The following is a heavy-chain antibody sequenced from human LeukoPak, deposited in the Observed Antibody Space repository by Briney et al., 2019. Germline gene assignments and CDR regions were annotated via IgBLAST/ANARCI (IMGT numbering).Heavy chain of an antibody. CDR1: GYTFISYD. Sequence: ASVKVSCKASGYTFISYDINWVRQATGQGLEWMGWISAYNGNTNYAQKLQGRVTMTTDTSTSTAYMELRSLRSDDTAVYYCARDASDYDFWSGYYTALGYYYYGMDVWGQGTTVSVSS. D-gene: IGHD3-3*01. J-gene: IGHJ6*02. V-gene: IGHV1-18*01. CDR3: ARDASDYDFWSGYYTALGYYYYGMDV. CDR2: ISAYNGNT.